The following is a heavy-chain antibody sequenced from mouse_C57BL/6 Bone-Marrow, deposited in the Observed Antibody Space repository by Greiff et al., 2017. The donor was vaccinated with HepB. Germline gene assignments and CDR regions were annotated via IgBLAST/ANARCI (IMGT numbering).Heavy chain of an antibody. J-gene: IGHJ3*01. D-gene: IGHD4-1*01. CDR3: ARENWNDWFAY. V-gene: IGHV5-17*01. CDR1: GFTFSDYG. CDR2: ISSGSSTI. Sequence: EVKLVEPGGGLVKPGGSLKLSCAASGFTFSDYGMHWVRQAPEKGLVWVAYISSGSSTIYYADTVKGRFTISRDNAKNTLFLQMTRLRSEDTAMYYCARENWNDWFAYWGQGTLVTVSA.